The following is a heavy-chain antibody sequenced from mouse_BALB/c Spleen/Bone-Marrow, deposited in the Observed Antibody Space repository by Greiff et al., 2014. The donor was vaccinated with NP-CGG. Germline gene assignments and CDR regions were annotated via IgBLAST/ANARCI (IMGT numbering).Heavy chain of an antibody. CDR3: AKYCYGSSYFDY. Sequence: EVQLQESGAELVKPGASVKLSCTASGFNIKDTYMHWVKQRPEQGLEWIGRIDPANGNTKYDPKFQGKATITADTSSNTAYLQLSSLTSEDTAVYYSAKYCYGSSYFDYWGQGTTLTVSS. CDR2: IDPANGNT. J-gene: IGHJ2*01. CDR1: GFNIKDTY. V-gene: IGHV14-3*02. D-gene: IGHD1-1*01.